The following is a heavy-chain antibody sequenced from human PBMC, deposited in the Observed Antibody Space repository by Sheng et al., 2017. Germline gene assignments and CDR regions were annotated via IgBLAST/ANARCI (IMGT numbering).Heavy chain of an antibody. CDR1: GYTFTSYG. CDR3: ARNEGRGYSYGFWYYFDY. Sequence: QVQLVQSGAEVKKPGASVKVSCKASGYTFTSYGISWVRQAPGQGLEWMGWISAYNGNTNYAQKLQGRVTMTTDTSTSTAYMELRSLRSDDTAVYYCARNEGRGYSYGFWYYFDYWGQGTLVTVSS. V-gene: IGHV1-18*01. D-gene: IGHD5-18*01. J-gene: IGHJ4*02. CDR2: ISAYNGNT.